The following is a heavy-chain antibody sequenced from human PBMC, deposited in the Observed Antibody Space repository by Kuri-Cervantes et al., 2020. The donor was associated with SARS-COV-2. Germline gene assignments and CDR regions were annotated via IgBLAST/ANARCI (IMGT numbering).Heavy chain of an antibody. CDR2: INPSGGST. D-gene: IGHD6-13*01. CDR1: GYTFTSYY. J-gene: IGHJ4*02. Sequence: ASVKVSCKASGYTFTSYYMHWVRQAPGQGLEWMGIINPSGGSTSYAQKFQGRVTMTEDTSTDTAYMELSSLRSEDTAVYYCATIAAAGTHPARDNHSYYFDYWGQGTLVTVSS. CDR3: ATIAAAGTHPARDNHSYYFDY. V-gene: IGHV1-46*01.